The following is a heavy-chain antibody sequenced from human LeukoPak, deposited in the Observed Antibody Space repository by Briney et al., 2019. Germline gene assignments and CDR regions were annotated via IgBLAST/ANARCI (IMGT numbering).Heavy chain of an antibody. CDR1: GFIYSIYD. CDR3: ARTGGSSWYDK. V-gene: IGHV3-48*03. J-gene: IGHJ4*02. CDR2: ISGSGTYI. D-gene: IGHD6-13*01. Sequence: GGSLRLFCGASGFIYSIYDMIGVRQAPGKGLEWVSYISGSGTYIYYADSVKGRFTISRENAKNSISLHVNSLGAEDTAVYYCARTGGSSWYDKWGQGTLVTVSS.